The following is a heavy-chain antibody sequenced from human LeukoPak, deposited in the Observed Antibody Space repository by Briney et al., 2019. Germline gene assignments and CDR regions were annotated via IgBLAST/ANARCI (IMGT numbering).Heavy chain of an antibody. CDR3: AKDIRGATTLVAQPRDAFDI. J-gene: IGHJ3*02. CDR1: GFTFSSYG. Sequence: GGSLRLSCAASGFTFSSYGMHWVRQAPGKGLEWVAFIRYDGSNKYYADSVEGRFTISRDNSKNTLDLQMNSLRAEDTAVYYCAKDIRGATTLVAQPRDAFDIWGQGTMVTVSS. CDR2: IRYDGSNK. V-gene: IGHV3-30*02. D-gene: IGHD1-26*01.